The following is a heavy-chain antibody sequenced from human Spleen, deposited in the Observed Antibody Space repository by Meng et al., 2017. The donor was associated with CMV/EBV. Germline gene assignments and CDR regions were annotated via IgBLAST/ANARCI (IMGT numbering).Heavy chain of an antibody. D-gene: IGHD3-16*02. V-gene: IGHV3-11*01. CDR2: ISPSGSTR. J-gene: IGHJ4*02. CDR1: GFTFSDYY. Sequence: GESLKISCAASGFTFSDYYMSWIRQAPGKGLEWVSHISPSGSTRYYADSVKGRFTMSRDNAKNSLYLQMNSLRAEDTAVYYCTTDRSLYFFDYWGQGTLVTVSS. CDR3: TTDRSLYFFDY.